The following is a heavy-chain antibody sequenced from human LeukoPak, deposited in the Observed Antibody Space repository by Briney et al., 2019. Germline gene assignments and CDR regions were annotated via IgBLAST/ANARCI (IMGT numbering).Heavy chain of an antibody. J-gene: IGHJ4*02. CDR1: GFTFSSPS. CDR2: ISTSSSYI. CDR3: ARQQWLDGAYYFDY. V-gene: IGHV3-21*01. Sequence: PGGSLRLSCAASGFTFSSPSMNWVRQAPGKGLEWVSSISTSSSYIYYADSVKGRFTISRDNARNSLYLQMNILRAEDTAVYYCARQQWLDGAYYFDYWGQGTLVTVSS. D-gene: IGHD6-19*01.